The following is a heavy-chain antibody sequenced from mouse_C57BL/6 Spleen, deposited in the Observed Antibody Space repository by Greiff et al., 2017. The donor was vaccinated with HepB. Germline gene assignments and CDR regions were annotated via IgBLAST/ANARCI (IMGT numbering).Heavy chain of an antibody. CDR3: ARFLLSYYAMDY. D-gene: IGHD6-5*01. CDR2: ISSGSSTI. V-gene: IGHV5-17*01. CDR1: GFTFSDYG. J-gene: IGHJ4*01. Sequence: EVKLMESGGGLVKPGGSLKLSCAASGFTFSDYGMHWVRQAPEKGLEWVAYISSGSSTIYYADTVKGRFTISRDNAKNTLFLQMTSLRSEDTAMYYCARFLLSYYAMDYWGQGTSVTVSS.